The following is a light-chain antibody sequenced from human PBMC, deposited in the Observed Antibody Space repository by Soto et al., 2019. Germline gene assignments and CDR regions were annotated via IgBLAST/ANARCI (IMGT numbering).Light chain of an antibody. J-gene: IGKJ4*01. Sequence: EIVLTQSPGTLSLSPGERVTLSCRASQSVSGSFLAWYQQKPGQAPRLLMYGASNRATGIPDRFSASGSGTDFNLTIGRLEPEDFAVYYCQQYGNSPLTFGGGTKVEIK. CDR3: QQYGNSPLT. CDR1: QSVSGSF. V-gene: IGKV3-20*01. CDR2: GAS.